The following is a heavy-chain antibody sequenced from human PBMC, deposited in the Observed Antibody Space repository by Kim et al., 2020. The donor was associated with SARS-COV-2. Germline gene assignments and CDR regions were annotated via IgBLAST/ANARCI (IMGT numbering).Heavy chain of an antibody. Sequence: VKGRFTISRDNSKNTLYLQMNSLRAEDTAVYYCARGGIYDFWSGYSFAYWGQGTLVTVSS. V-gene: IGHV3-30*01. J-gene: IGHJ4*02. D-gene: IGHD3-3*01. CDR3: ARGGIYDFWSGYSFAY.